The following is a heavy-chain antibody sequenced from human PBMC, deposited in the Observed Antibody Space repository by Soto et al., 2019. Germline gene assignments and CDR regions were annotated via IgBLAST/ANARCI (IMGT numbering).Heavy chain of an antibody. V-gene: IGHV3-30-3*01. Sequence: QVQVVESGGGVVQPGRSLMLSCAASGFTFSSFAMHWVRQAPGKGLEWVAVISSDGNNKYYSDFAKGRFTISRDNPENTVYLHMRGLRAEATAVYYGASPYGYEDKKDFAVIIYNHYGMDVWGQGTTVTVSS. CDR3: ASPYGYEDKKDFAVIIYNHYGMDV. CDR1: GFTFSSFA. J-gene: IGHJ6*02. D-gene: IGHD5-12*01. CDR2: ISSDGNNK.